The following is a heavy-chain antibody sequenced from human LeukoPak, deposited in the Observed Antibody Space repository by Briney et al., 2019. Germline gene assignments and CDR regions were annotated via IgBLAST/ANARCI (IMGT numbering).Heavy chain of an antibody. J-gene: IGHJ4*02. V-gene: IGHV3-73*01. CDR2: IRSKANSYAT. Sequence: GGSLRLSCAASGFTFSGSAMHWVRQASGKGLEWVGRIRSKANSYATAYAASVKGRFTISRDDSKNTAYLQMNSLKTEDTAVYYCTSRRITMVRGVIITDYFDYWGQGTLVTVSS. D-gene: IGHD3-10*01. CDR3: TSRRITMVRGVIITDYFDY. CDR1: GFTFSGSA.